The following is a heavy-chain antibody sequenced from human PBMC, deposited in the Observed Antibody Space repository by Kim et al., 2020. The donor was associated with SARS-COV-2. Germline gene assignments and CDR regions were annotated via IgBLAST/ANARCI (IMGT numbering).Heavy chain of an antibody. V-gene: IGHV4-34*01. J-gene: IGHJ4*02. Sequence: SETLSLTCAVYGGSFSGYYWSWIRQPPGKGLEWIGEINHSGSTNYNPSLKSRVTISVDTSKNQFSLKLSSVTAADTAVYYCSRRGWVRHYYDSSGYQDYWGQGTLVTVSS. CDR2: INHSGST. D-gene: IGHD3-22*01. CDR3: SRRGWVRHYYDSSGYQDY. CDR1: GGSFSGYY.